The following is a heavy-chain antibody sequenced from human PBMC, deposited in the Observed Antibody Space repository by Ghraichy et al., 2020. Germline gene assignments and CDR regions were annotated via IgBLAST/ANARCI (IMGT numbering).Heavy chain of an antibody. J-gene: IGHJ4*02. Sequence: SCAASGFTFSSYGMSWVRQAPGKGLEWVSGITGSGDNTYYADSVKGRFTVSRDNSKNTLHLQMNSLRAEDTAVYYCAKDARIVDTLMSFDYWGQGTLVTVSS. CDR2: ITGSGDNT. V-gene: IGHV3-23*01. CDR3: AKDARIVDTLMSFDY. D-gene: IGHD5-18*01. CDR1: GFTFSSYG.